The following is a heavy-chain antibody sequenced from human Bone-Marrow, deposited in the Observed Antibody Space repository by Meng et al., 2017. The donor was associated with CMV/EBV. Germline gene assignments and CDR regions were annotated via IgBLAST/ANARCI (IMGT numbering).Heavy chain of an antibody. D-gene: IGHD6-19*01. Sequence: SVKVSCKVSEGTPRGYTITWVRQAPGQGLEWMGRIIPVLRLTDYAQKFQGRVKLTADTSTRTAYMELRSLRPEDTAVYYCAREHGGWNDAFDIWGQGTMVTVSS. V-gene: IGHV1-69*04. CDR2: IIPVLRLT. J-gene: IGHJ3*02. CDR1: EGTPRGYT. CDR3: AREHGGWNDAFDI.